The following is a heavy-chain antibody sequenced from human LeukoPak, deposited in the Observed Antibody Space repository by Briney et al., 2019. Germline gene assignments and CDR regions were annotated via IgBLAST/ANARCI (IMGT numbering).Heavy chain of an antibody. D-gene: IGHD3-10*01. Sequence: SETLSLTCTVSGGSISSSSYYWGWIRQPPGKGLEWIGSIYYSGSTYYNPSLKSRVTISVDTSKNQFSLKLSSVTAADTAVYYCARATYYYGSGSHNNRYYMDVWGKGTTVTISS. CDR3: ARATYYYGSGSHNNRYYMDV. CDR2: IYYSGST. J-gene: IGHJ6*03. V-gene: IGHV4-39*07. CDR1: GGSISSSSYY.